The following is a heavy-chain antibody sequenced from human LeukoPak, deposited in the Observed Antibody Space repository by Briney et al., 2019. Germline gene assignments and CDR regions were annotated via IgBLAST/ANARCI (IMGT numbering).Heavy chain of an antibody. CDR3: ATGRAYGDYFDAFDI. V-gene: IGHV1-2*02. J-gene: IGHJ3*02. CDR1: GYTFTGYY. Sequence: ASVKVSCKASGYTFTGYYMHWVRQAPGQGLEWMGWINPNSGGTNYAQKFQGSVTMTRDTSITTAYMELSRLRSDDTAVYYCATGRAYGDYFDAFDIWGQGTMVTVSS. D-gene: IGHD4-17*01. CDR2: INPNSGGT.